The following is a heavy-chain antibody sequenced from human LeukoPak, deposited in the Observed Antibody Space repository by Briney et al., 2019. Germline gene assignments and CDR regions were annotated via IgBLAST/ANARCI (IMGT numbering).Heavy chain of an antibody. V-gene: IGHV1-46*01. CDR1: GYTFTNYY. CDR2: INPNGGST. CDR3: ARGSYYYMDV. Sequence: ASVKVSCKASGYTFTNYYMHWVRQAPGQGLEWMGMINPNGGSTSCAQRFQGRVTMTRDTSTSTFYMELSTLRYEDTAVYYCARGSYYYMDVWVKGTTVTISS. J-gene: IGHJ6*03.